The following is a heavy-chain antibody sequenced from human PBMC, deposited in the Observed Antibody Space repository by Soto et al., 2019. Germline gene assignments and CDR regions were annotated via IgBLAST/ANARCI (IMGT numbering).Heavy chain of an antibody. CDR1: GYTFASYA. D-gene: IGHD2-15*01. Sequence: SVKVSCKASGYTFASYAISWMRQAPGQGLEWMGGIIPIFGTANYAQKFQGRVTITADESTSTAYMELSSLRSEDTAVYYCARELEEISKCRGGSCYSGSYGMDVWG. J-gene: IGHJ6*02. CDR3: ARELEEISKCRGGSCYSGSYGMDV. V-gene: IGHV1-69*13. CDR2: IIPIFGTA.